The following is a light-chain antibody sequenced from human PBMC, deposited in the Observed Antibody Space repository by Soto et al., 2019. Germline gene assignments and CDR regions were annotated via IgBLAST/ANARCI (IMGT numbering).Light chain of an antibody. CDR2: GAS. J-gene: IGKJ2*01. Sequence: ILMTQSPATLSVSPGERATLSCRASQNVNSNLAWYQQKPGQDPRLLIYGASTRDTGVPARFSGSGSGTEFTLTISSLQPEDFAIYYCQHLNNWPSYTFSQGTKLESK. CDR3: QHLNNWPSYT. CDR1: QNVNSN. V-gene: IGKV3-15*01.